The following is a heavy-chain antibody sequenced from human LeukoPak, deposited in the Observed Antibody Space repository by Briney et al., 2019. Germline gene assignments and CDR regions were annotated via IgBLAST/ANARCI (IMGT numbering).Heavy chain of an antibody. CDR3: ANSVVGYFDY. V-gene: IGHV3-21*01. CDR2: ISSSSNYI. J-gene: IGHJ4*02. Sequence: PGGSLGLSCAASEFTFSSSYMNWVRQAPGKGLEWVSSISSSSNYIYYADSVKGRFTISRDNAKNSLYLKMNSLRAEDTAVYYCANSVVGYFDYWGQGTLVTVSS. CDR1: EFTFSSSY. D-gene: IGHD6-19*01.